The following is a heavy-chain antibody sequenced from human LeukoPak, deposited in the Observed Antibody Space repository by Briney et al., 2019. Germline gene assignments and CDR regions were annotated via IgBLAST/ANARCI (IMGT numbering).Heavy chain of an antibody. J-gene: IGHJ4*02. CDR1: GFTFSSYG. D-gene: IGHD2-15*01. V-gene: IGHV3-30*18. Sequence: GGSLRLSCAASGFTFSSYGMHRVRQAPGKGLEWVAVISYDGSNKYNADSVKGRFTISRDNSKNTLYLQMNSLRAEDTAVYYCAKDRGRYCGGGSCYSLDYWGQGTLVTVSS. CDR3: AKDRGRYCGGGSCYSLDY. CDR2: ISYDGSNK.